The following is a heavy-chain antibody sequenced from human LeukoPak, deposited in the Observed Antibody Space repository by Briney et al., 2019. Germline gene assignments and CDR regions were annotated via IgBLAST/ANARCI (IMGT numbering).Heavy chain of an antibody. CDR3: ARWGPIESYYDFWSGYSADWSWFDP. J-gene: IGHJ5*02. CDR2: IYYSGST. V-gene: IGHV4-59*01. CDR1: GGSISSYY. Sequence: SETLSLTCTVSGGSISSYYWSWIRQPPGKGLEWIGYIYYSGSTNYNPSLKSRVTISVDTSKNQFSLKLSSVTAADTAVYYCARWGPIESYYDFWSGYSADWSWFDPWGQGTLVTVSS. D-gene: IGHD3-3*01.